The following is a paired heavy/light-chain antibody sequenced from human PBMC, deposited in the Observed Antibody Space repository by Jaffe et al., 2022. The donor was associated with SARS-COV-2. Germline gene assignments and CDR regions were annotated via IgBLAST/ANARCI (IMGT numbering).Light chain of an antibody. V-gene: IGKV2-28*01. CDR1: QSLLHSNGYNY. Sequence: DIVMTQSPLSLPVTPGEPASISCRSSQSLLHSNGYNYLDWYLQKPGQSPQLLIYLGSDRAFGVPGRFSGSGSGTDFTLKISRVEAEDVGVYYCMQALQTPYTFGQGTKLEIK. CDR3: MQALQTPYT. CDR2: LGS. J-gene: IGKJ2*01.
Heavy chain of an antibody. CDR1: GFTFSSYG. CDR3: AKDLVPAAMNNYYYYGMDV. J-gene: IGHJ6*02. Sequence: QVQLVESGGGVVQPGRSLRLSCAASGFTFSSYGMHWVRQAPGKGLEWVAVVSYDGSNEYYADSVKGRFTISRDKSKNTLSLQMNSLRAEDTAVYYCAKDLVPAAMNNYYYYGMDVWGQGTTVTVS. D-gene: IGHD2-2*01. V-gene: IGHV3-30*18. CDR2: VSYDGSNE.